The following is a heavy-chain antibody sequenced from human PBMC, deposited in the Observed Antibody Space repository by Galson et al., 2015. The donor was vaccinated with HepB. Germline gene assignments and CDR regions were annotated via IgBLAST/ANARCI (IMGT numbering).Heavy chain of an antibody. CDR1: GFTFSTAW. Sequence: SLRLSCAASGFTFSTAWLTWVRQAPGKGLEWVGDIKGDGSDQSYWDSVKGRFTISRDNAKNSLYLQMNSLGAEDTAVYYCMGVLGYWGQGTLVTVSS. V-gene: IGHV3-7*03. CDR3: MGVLGY. CDR2: IKGDGSDQ. J-gene: IGHJ4*02.